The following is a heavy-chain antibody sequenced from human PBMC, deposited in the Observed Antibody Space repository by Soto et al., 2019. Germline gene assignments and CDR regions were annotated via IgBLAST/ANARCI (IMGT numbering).Heavy chain of an antibody. CDR2: IYYSGST. D-gene: IGHD2-15*01. Sequence: SETLSLTCTVSGGSISSSSYYWGWIRQPPGKGLEWIGSIYYSGSTYYNPSLKSRVTISVDTSKNQFSLKLSSVTAADTAVYYCARHTPAISISDHWGQGTLVTSPQ. CDR3: ARHTPAISISDH. V-gene: IGHV4-39*01. CDR1: GGSISSSSYY. J-gene: IGHJ4*02.